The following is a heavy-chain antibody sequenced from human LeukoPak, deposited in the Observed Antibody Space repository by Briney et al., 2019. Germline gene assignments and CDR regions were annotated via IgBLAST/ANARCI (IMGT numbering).Heavy chain of an antibody. D-gene: IGHD4-17*01. CDR1: GYTFTNYH. V-gene: IGHV1-46*01. J-gene: IGHJ4*02. Sequence: ASVKVSCKASGYTFTNYHIHWVRQAPGQGLEWMGIINPSGGSTSNAQKFQGRVTMTRDMSTSTVHMELSSLTSEDMAIYYCAKYGLSPYFDYWGQGTLVTVSS. CDR2: INPSGGST. CDR3: AKYGLSPYFDY.